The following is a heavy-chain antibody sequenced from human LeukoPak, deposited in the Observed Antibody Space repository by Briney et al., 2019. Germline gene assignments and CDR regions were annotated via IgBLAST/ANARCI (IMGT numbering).Heavy chain of an antibody. V-gene: IGHV4-39*07. J-gene: IGHJ5*02. CDR1: GGSISSNYY. Sequence: PSQTLSLTCTVSGGSISSNYYWGWIRQPPGKGLEWIGNIYYSGSTYYSPSLKSRVTISIDTSKNQFSLKLSSLTAADTAVYYCARSHWGPFGSRIANWFDPWGQGTLVTVSS. CDR3: ARSHWGPFGSRIANWFDP. D-gene: IGHD7-27*01. CDR2: IYYSGST.